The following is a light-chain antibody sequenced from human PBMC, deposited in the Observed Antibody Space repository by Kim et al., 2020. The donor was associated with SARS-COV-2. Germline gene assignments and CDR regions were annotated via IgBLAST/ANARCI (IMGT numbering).Light chain of an antibody. CDR3: QQYINVPLT. Sequence: DIQMTQSPSSLSASVGDRVSITCQASQDINNFLAWYHQKPGKAPKLLIYDASNLQTGVPSRFSGSGSGTNFTLTISTLHPEDVATFFCQQYINVPLTFGGGTKVEIK. J-gene: IGKJ4*01. CDR1: QDINNF. V-gene: IGKV1-33*01. CDR2: DAS.